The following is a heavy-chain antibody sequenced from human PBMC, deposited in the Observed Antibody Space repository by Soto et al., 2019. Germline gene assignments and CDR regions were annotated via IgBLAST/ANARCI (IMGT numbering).Heavy chain of an antibody. J-gene: IGHJ4*02. V-gene: IGHV1-18*01. CDR1: GYTFTSYG. Sequence: AXVKVSCKASGYTFTSYGISWVRQAPGQGLEWMGWISAYNGNTNYAQKLQGRVTMTTDTSTSTAYMELRSLRSDDTAVYYCAYSSGWVPGWYFDYWGQGTLVTVSS. CDR2: ISAYNGNT. D-gene: IGHD6-19*01. CDR3: AYSSGWVPGWYFDY.